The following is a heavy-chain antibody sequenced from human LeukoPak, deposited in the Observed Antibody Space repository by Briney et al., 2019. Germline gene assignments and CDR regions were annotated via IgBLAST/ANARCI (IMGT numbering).Heavy chain of an antibody. CDR1: GYTFTSYY. D-gene: IGHD6-13*01. V-gene: IGHV1-46*01. J-gene: IGHJ3*02. CDR3: AREVRYSTSWFAFDI. Sequence: ASVKVSCKASGYTFTSYYMHWVRQAPGQGLEWMGIINPSGGSTNYAQKFQGRVTMTRDMSTGTVYMELSSLTSEDTAVYYCAREVRYSTSWFAFDIWGQGTMVTVSS. CDR2: INPSGGST.